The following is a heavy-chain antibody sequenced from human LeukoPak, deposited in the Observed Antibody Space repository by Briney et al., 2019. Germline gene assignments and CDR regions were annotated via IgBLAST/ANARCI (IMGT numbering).Heavy chain of an antibody. CDR1: GYTFTGYY. J-gene: IGHJ2*01. D-gene: IGHD5-12*01. CDR3: AREDSGYDLWYFDL. V-gene: IGHV1-2*02. Sequence: ASVKVSCKASGYTFTGYYMHWVRQAPGQGLEWMGWINPNSGGTNYAQKFQGRVTMTRDTSISTAYMELSRLRSDDTAVHYCAREDSGYDLWYFDLWGRGTLDTVSS. CDR2: INPNSGGT.